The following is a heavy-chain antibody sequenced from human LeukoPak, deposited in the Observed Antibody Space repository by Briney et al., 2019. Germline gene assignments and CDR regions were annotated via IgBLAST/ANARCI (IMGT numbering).Heavy chain of an antibody. CDR3: AMISGSYYFDY. CDR2: IWNDGSNK. D-gene: IGHD1-26*01. CDR1: GFTFSSYG. Sequence: GRSLRLSCAASGFTFSSYGMHWVRQAPGKGLEWVAVIWNDGSNKYYADSVKGRFTISRDNSKNTLYLQMNSLRAEDTAVYYCAMISGSYYFDYWGQGTLVTVSS. V-gene: IGHV3-33*01. J-gene: IGHJ4*02.